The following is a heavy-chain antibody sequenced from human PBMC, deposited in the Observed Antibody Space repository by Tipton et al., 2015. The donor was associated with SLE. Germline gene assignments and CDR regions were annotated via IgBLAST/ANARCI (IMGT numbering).Heavy chain of an antibody. CDR1: GGSISSSSYY. D-gene: IGHD3-22*01. Sequence: TLSLTCTVSGGSISSSSYYWGWIRQPPGKGLEWIGSIYYSGSTYYNPSLKSRVTMSVDTSKNQFSLKLSSVTAADTAVYYCAAYYYDTSGVFDFWGQGTLVTVSS. CDR2: IYYSGST. J-gene: IGHJ4*02. V-gene: IGHV4-39*07. CDR3: AAYYYDTSGVFDF.